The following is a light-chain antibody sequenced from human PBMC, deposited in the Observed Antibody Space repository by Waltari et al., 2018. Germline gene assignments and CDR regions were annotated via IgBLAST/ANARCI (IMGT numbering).Light chain of an antibody. J-gene: IGKJ2*01. CDR2: GAS. CDR3: QQYDKWLRYS. V-gene: IGKV3-15*01. CDR1: QRISTN. Sequence: IVMTQSPATLSVSPGERAPLSCRASQRISTNLAWFQEKPGQAPRLLIYGASTRATGVPARFSGSGSGTYFTLVISSLQSEDFAVYYCQQYDKWLRYSFGQGTKLEIK.